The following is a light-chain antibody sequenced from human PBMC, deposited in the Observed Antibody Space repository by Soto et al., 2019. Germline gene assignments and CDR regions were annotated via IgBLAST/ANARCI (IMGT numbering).Light chain of an antibody. V-gene: IGKV3-20*01. CDR1: QSVRSSS. Sequence: EIVLTQSPGTLSLSPGERASLSCRASQSVRSSSLAWYQQKPGQPPRLIIYGASSRATGIPDKFSGSGSGTDFTLTISRLEPEDFAVYFCKQYGDSPDTDRWTFGPGTKVQIK. J-gene: IGKJ1*01. CDR3: KQYGDSPDTDRWT. CDR2: GAS.